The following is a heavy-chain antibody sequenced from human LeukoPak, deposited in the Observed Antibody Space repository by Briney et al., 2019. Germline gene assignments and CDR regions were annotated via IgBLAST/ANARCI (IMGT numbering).Heavy chain of an antibody. V-gene: IGHV1-8*03. D-gene: IGHD3-3*01. J-gene: IGHJ3*02. CDR3: ARGDPSITIFGVVIPASRGDDAFDI. CDR1: GYTFTSYD. Sequence: ASVKVSCKASGYTFTSYDINWVRQATGQGLEWMGWMNPNSGNTGYAQKFQGRVTITRNTSISTAYMELGSLRSEDTAVYYCARGDPSITIFGVVIPASRGDDAFDIWGQGTMVTVSS. CDR2: MNPNSGNT.